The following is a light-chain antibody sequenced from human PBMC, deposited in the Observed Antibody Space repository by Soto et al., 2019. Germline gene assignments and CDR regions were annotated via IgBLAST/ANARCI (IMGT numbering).Light chain of an antibody. CDR2: EVN. CDR3: ASFRSGTILV. CDR1: LSDIGDSNF. V-gene: IGLV2-14*01. J-gene: IGLJ1*01. Sequence: QSALTQPASVSGSPGQSFTISCTGPLSDIGDSNFISWYQHSPGKAPRLLIYEVNNRHSGVSRRFSGSKAGNTASLTISGLLDDDEADYFCASFRSGTILVFGSGTKVTVL.